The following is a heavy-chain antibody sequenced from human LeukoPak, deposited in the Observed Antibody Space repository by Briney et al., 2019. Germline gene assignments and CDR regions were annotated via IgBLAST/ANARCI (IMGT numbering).Heavy chain of an antibody. CDR1: GFTFSSYA. CDR3: ARSDSGYADFDY. V-gene: IGHV3-30*04. CDR2: ISYDGSNK. D-gene: IGHD5-12*01. J-gene: IGHJ4*02. Sequence: GGSLRLSCAASGFTFSSYAMHWVRQAPGEGLEWVAVISYDGSNKYYADSVKGRFTISRDNSKNTLYLQMNSLRAEDTAVYYCARSDSGYADFDYWGQGTLVTVSS.